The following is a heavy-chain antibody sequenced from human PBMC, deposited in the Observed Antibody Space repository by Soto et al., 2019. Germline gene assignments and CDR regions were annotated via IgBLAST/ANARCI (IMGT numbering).Heavy chain of an antibody. D-gene: IGHD3-9*01. J-gene: IGHJ6*02. CDR3: ARAPLAPPRLAPVLTGYYGLGMDV. Sequence: GGSLRLSCAASGFTFSSYAMHWVRQAPGKGLEWVAVISYDGSNKYYADSVKGRFTISRDNSKNTLYLQMNSLRAEDTAVYYCARAPLAPPRLAPVLTGYYGLGMDVWGQGTTVTVSS. CDR1: GFTFSSYA. CDR2: ISYDGSNK. V-gene: IGHV3-30-3*01.